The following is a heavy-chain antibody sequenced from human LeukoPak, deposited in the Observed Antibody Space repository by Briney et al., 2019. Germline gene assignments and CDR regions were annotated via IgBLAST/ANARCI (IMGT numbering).Heavy chain of an antibody. CDR2: INPNSGGT. J-gene: IGHJ4*02. Sequence: ASVKVSCKASGYTLTGYYMHWVRQAPGQGLEWMGWINPNSGGTNYAQKFQGRVTMTRDTSISTAYMGLSRLRSDDTAVYYCARASPDYGDYATNWGQGTLVTVSS. D-gene: IGHD4-17*01. V-gene: IGHV1-2*02. CDR1: GYTLTGYY. CDR3: ARASPDYGDYATN.